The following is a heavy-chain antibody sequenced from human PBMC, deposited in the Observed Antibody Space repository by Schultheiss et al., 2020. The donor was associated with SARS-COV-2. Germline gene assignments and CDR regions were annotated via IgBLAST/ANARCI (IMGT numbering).Heavy chain of an antibody. CDR2: IWYDGSNK. Sequence: GGSLRLSCAASGFTFSSYGMHWVRQAPGKGLEWVAVIWYDGSNKYYADSVKGRFTISRDNSKNTLYLQMNSLRAEDTAVYYCARGRNDYGDWGLFQHWGQGTLVTVSS. CDR3: ARGRNDYGDWGLFQH. J-gene: IGHJ1*01. V-gene: IGHV3-33*08. CDR1: GFTFSSYG. D-gene: IGHD4-17*01.